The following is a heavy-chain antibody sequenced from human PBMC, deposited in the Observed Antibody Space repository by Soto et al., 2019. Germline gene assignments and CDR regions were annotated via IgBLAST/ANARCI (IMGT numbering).Heavy chain of an antibody. CDR1: GYTFTSYG. CDR2: ISAYNGNT. J-gene: IGHJ5*02. V-gene: IGHV1-18*01. Sequence: ASVKVSCKASGYTFTSYGISWVRQAPGQGLEWMGWISAYNGNTNYAQKLQGRVTMTTDTSTSTAYMELRSLRSDDTAVYYCARDFTIFGVYIIRGYRFEPCGQGTRITDPS. CDR3: ARDFTIFGVYIIRGYRFEP. D-gene: IGHD3-3*01.